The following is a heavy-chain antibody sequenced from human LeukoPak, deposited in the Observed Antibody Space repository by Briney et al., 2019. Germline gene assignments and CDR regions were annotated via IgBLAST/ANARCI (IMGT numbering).Heavy chain of an antibody. CDR2: INFNRGVT. D-gene: IGHD2-8*01. J-gene: IGHJ4*02. Sequence: ASVTVSFKASGSTFRNYYIHWVRQAPGRGLEWLGLINFNRGVTDYAQSFQGRVTMTRDTSINTAFMELSRLESDDTAVYYCARDRSNGIGIFDWGQGTVVTVSS. CDR3: ARDRSNGIGIFD. CDR1: GSTFRNYY. V-gene: IGHV1-2*02.